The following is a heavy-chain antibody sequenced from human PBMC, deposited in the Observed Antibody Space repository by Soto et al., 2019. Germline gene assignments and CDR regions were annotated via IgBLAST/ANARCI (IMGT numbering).Heavy chain of an antibody. V-gene: IGHV1-2*02. D-gene: IGHD2-2*01. Sequence: QVQLVQSGAQVKKPGASVKVSCKTSGYTFTAYYIQWVLQAPGQGLEFMGWINPKSGGTNYAQNFQGRVTMTRYTSINTAYMEVSRLRFDDTAVYYCATFVAEPHTFESWCQGTLVTVSS. CDR2: INPKSGGT. CDR3: ATFVAEPHTFES. J-gene: IGHJ4*02. CDR1: GYTFTAYY.